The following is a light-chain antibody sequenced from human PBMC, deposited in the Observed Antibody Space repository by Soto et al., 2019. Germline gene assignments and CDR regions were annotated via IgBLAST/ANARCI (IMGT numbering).Light chain of an antibody. CDR2: TTD. CDR1: TGAVTSGNY. J-gene: IGLJ3*02. V-gene: IGLV7-43*01. Sequence: QTVVTQEPSLTVSPGGTVTITCASSTGAVTSGNYPSWFQQKPGQAPRTLIYTTDDKHSWTPARFSGSLLGGKAALTLSGVQPEDEAEYYCLLYYGGAHLMFGGGTKVTVL. CDR3: LLYYGGAHLM.